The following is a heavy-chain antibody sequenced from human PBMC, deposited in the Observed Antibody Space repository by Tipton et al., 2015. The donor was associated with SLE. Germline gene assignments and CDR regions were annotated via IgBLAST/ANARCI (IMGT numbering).Heavy chain of an antibody. D-gene: IGHD6-13*01. Sequence: SLRLSCVASGFTFRSYYMKWVRQGPGKGLEWVASISSSGDTIFYADSVKGRFTISRDNPKDSLYLQMNNLGAEDTAVYYCAKVSWYETFHYHEMDVWGQGTTVTVSS. V-gene: IGHV3-48*03. CDR1: GFTFRSYY. CDR3: AKVSWYETFHYHEMDV. J-gene: IGHJ6*02. CDR2: ISSSGDTI.